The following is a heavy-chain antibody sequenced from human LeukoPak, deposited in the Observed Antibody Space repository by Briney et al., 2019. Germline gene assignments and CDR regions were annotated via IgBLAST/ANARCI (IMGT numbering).Heavy chain of an antibody. CDR2: IYYSGDT. D-gene: IGHD4/OR15-4a*01. V-gene: IGHV4-39*02. CDR3: ARDLGTYGAY. CDR1: GVSISSSNSY. Sequence: TSETLSLTCTVSGVSISSSNSYWGWIRQPPGKGLEWIGSIYYSGDTYYNASLKSQVSISIDTSKNQFSLKLTSVTAADTAVYYCARDLGTYGAYWGQGTLVTVSS. J-gene: IGHJ4*02.